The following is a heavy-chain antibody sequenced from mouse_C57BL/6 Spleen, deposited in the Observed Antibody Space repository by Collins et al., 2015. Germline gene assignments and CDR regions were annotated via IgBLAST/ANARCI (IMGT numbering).Heavy chain of an antibody. Sequence: EVKLLQSGGGLVQPGGSLKLSCAASGIDFSRYWMTWVRRAPGKGLEWIGEIYPDSSTINYAPSLKDKFIISRDNAKNTLFLQMSKVRSEDTALYFCARRGAAGTWYFDVWGTGTTVTVSS. CDR3: ARRGAAGTWYFDV. CDR1: GIDFSRYW. CDR2: IYPDSSTI. D-gene: IGHD4-1*01. V-gene: IGHV4-1*01. J-gene: IGHJ1*03.